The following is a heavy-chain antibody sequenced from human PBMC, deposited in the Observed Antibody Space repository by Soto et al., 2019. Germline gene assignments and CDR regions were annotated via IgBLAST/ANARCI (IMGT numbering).Heavy chain of an antibody. CDR3: ARDKGRRQVLSSDSGEGNYYYYGMDV. V-gene: IGHV3-30-3*01. CDR1: GFTFSSYA. D-gene: IGHD1-26*01. Sequence: QVQLVESGGGVVQPGRSLRLSCAASGFTFSSYAMHWVRQAPGKGLEWVAVISYDGSNKYYADSVKGRFTISRDNSKNTLYLQMNSLRAEDTAVYYCARDKGRRQVLSSDSGEGNYYYYGMDVWGQGTTVTVSS. J-gene: IGHJ6*02. CDR2: ISYDGSNK.